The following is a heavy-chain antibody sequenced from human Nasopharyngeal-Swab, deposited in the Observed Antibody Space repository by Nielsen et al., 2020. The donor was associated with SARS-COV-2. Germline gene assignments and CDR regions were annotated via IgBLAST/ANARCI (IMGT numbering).Heavy chain of an antibody. V-gene: IGHV3-7*03. Sequence: GGSLRLSCVVSGFTFSDHWMNWVRQAPGKGLEWVANIKPDGSEKYYVDSVKGRFTISRDNSKNTLYLQMSSLGAEDTAVYYCAKDRRVEPTRWYFDYWGQGTLVTVSS. CDR2: IKPDGSEK. CDR1: GFTFSDHW. CDR3: AKDRRVEPTRWYFDY. D-gene: IGHD1-1*01. J-gene: IGHJ4*02.